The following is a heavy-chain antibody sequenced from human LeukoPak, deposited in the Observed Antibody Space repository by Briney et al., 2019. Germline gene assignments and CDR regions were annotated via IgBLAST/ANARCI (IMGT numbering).Heavy chain of an antibody. V-gene: IGHV1-2*02. J-gene: IGHJ4*02. Sequence: ASVKVSCKASGGTFSSYAISWVRQAPGQGLEWMGGINPNSGVTHYPQKFQGRVTMTRDTSISTAYLELSSLRSDDTAVYYCVRDSGGSYYYPSDYWGQGTLVTVSS. CDR1: GGTFSSYA. CDR2: INPNSGVT. D-gene: IGHD1-26*01. CDR3: VRDSGGSYYYPSDY.